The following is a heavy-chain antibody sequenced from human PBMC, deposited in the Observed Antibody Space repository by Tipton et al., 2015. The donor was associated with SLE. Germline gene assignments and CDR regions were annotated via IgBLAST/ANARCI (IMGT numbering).Heavy chain of an antibody. CDR1: RYSISSGYY. V-gene: IGHV4-38-2*02. CDR2: FYHSANT. CDR3: ARGPYGAAASYDY. J-gene: IGHJ4*02. D-gene: IGHD6-13*01. Sequence: TLSLTCIVSRYSISSGYYWGWMRQAPGKELEWIGSFYHSANTYYNPSLTSRVTISADTSKNQFSLKLNSVTAADTAVYYCARGPYGAAASYDYWGQGTLVTVSS.